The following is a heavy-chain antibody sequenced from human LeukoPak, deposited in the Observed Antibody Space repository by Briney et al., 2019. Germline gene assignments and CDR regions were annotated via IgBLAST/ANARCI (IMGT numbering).Heavy chain of an antibody. V-gene: IGHV4-59*08. CDR1: GGSISSSY. CDR3: ARQGVVPAAMGWFDP. Sequence: PSETLSLTCTVSGGSISSSYWSWIRQPPGKGLEWVGYIYYSGSTNYNPSLKSRVTISVDTSKSQFSLKLTSVTAADTAVYYCARQGVVPAAMGWFDPWGQGTLVTVSS. D-gene: IGHD2-2*01. CDR2: IYYSGST. J-gene: IGHJ5*02.